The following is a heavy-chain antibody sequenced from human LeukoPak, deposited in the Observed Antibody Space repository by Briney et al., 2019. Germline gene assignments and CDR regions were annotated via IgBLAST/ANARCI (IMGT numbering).Heavy chain of an antibody. D-gene: IGHD2-15*01. J-gene: IGHJ6*02. V-gene: IGHV3-30*18. CDR1: GFTFSSYG. CDR3: AKILRRLGSHYYYGMDV. CDR2: ISYDGSNK. Sequence: GGFLRLSCAASGFTFSSYGMHWVRQAPGKGLEWVAVISYDGSNKYYADSVKGRFTISRDNSKNTLYLQMNSLRAEDTAVYYCAKILRRLGSHYYYGMDVWGQGTTVTVSS.